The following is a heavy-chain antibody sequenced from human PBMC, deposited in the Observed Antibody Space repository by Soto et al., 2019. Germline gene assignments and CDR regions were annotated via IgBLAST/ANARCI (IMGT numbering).Heavy chain of an antibody. CDR2: INPKSGVT. V-gene: IGHV1-2*02. Sequence: QVQLVQSGAEVKKAGASVKVSCKASGYSFIDYYMHWVRQAPGQGLEWMGLINPKSGVTNYAQEFQGRVTMTRDTSITTAYMELSSLRSDDTAVYYCARGDVNWFDPWGQGTLVTVSS. J-gene: IGHJ5*02. CDR3: ARGDVNWFDP. D-gene: IGHD2-21*02. CDR1: GYSFIDYY.